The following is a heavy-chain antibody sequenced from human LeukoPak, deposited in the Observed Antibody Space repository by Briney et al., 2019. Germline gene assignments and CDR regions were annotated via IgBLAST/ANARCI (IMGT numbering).Heavy chain of an antibody. Sequence: GGSLRLSCAASGFTFSSYAMSWVRQAPGKGLVWISFISGSGAGTYYADSVKGRFSISRDNSKNTLYLQINSLTAEDTAIYYCAKDDAVGGGYLDYWGQGTLVTVSS. V-gene: IGHV3-23*01. D-gene: IGHD2-2*01. J-gene: IGHJ4*02. CDR1: GFTFSSYA. CDR2: ISGSGAGT. CDR3: AKDDAVGGGYLDY.